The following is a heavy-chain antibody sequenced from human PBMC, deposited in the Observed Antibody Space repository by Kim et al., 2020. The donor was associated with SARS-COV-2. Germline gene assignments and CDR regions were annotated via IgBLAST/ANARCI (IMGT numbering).Heavy chain of an antibody. CDR3: ERARDRVTHYYAMDV. CDR1: GGRFGDYG. CDR2: IVTVFNAS. Sequence: SVKVSCKVSGGRFGDYGISWMRQAPGQGLEWMGGIVTVFNASHYAQKFQGRLTISADGSTNTSFMELNSLNSQDTALYYCERARDRVTHYYAMDVWGQGATVTVSS. V-gene: IGHV1-69*13. J-gene: IGHJ6*02.